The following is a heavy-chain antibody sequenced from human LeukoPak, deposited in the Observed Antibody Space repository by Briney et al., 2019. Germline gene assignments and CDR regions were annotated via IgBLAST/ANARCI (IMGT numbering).Heavy chain of an antibody. CDR3: ARGYYYGSGSYYNSTHFYY. J-gene: IGHJ4*02. Sequence: SETLSLTCTVSGGSISSYYWSWIRQPPGKGLEWIGYMYYSGSTNYNPSLKSRVTISVDTSKNQFSLKLSSVTAADTAVYYCARGYYYGSGSYYNSTHFYYWGQGTLVTVSS. V-gene: IGHV4-59*01. D-gene: IGHD3-10*01. CDR1: GGSISSYY. CDR2: MYYSGST.